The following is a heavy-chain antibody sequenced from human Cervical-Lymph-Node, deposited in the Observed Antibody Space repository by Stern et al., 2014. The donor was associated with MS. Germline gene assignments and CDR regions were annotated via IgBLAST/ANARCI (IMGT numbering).Heavy chain of an antibody. CDR1: GFIFSRYA. CDR2: SSSDERNN. D-gene: IGHD2-15*01. J-gene: IGHJ4*02. Sequence: DQLVESGGGVVQPGRSLRLSCDVSGFIFSRYALHWVRQAPGKGLEWVAVSSSDERNNHYADSVKGRFTVSRDNSKNTLFLQMISLRPEDTAVYYCARGRVEGLRGCYFDYWGQGTLVTVSS. CDR3: ARGRVEGLRGCYFDY. V-gene: IGHV3-30*04.